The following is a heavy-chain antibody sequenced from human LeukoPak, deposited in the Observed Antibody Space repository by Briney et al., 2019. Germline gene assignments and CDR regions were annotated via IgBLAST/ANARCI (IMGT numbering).Heavy chain of an antibody. CDR2: INHSGST. CDR3: ARGRRYPY. J-gene: IGHJ4*02. V-gene: IGHV4-34*01. CDR1: GGSFSGYY. D-gene: IGHD2-2*01. Sequence: SETLSLTCAVYGGSFSGYYWSWIRQPPGKGLEWIGEINHSGSTNYNPSLKSRVTISVDTSKNQFSLKLGSVTAADTAVYYCARGRRYPYWGQGTQVTVSS.